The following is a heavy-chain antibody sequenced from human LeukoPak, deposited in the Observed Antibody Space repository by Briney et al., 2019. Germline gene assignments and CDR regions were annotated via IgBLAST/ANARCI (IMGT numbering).Heavy chain of an antibody. CDR2: IKEDGSEK. Sequence: GGALRLSCAASGFTFSNYWMSWVRQAPGKGLEWVANIKEDGSEKYYVDSVKGRFTISRDNARNSLYLQMHRLRAEDTAVYYCASGRQLGYWGQGTLVTVSS. V-gene: IGHV3-7*01. CDR3: ASGRQLGY. CDR1: GFTFSNYW. J-gene: IGHJ4*02. D-gene: IGHD6-13*01.